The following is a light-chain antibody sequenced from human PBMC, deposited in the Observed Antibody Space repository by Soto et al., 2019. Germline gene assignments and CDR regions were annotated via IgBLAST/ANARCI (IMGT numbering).Light chain of an antibody. CDR3: QQRSNWPPFT. V-gene: IGKV3-11*01. CDR2: GAS. CDR1: ETVATN. Sequence: NGMTLSPATLSVSTGERATLSCWASETVATNLAWYQQKPGQAPRLLISGASTRAAGISDRFRGSGSGTDFTLTISSLEPEDFAVYYCQQRSNWPPFTFGPGTKVDI. J-gene: IGKJ3*01.